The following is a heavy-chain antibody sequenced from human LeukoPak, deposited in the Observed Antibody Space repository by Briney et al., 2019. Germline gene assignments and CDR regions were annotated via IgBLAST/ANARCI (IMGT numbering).Heavy chain of an antibody. CDR1: GFTFSNAG. Sequence: GGSLRLSCAASGFTFSNAGMSWVRQAPGKGLEWVGRIRTKIEGGTTDYAAPVKGRFSISRDDSRNTLYLQMNSLKTEDTAVYYCATEGCSSNSCNAFDIWGQGTMVTVSS. V-gene: IGHV3-15*05. J-gene: IGHJ3*02. CDR2: IRTKIEGGTT. CDR3: ATEGCSSNSCNAFDI. D-gene: IGHD2-2*01.